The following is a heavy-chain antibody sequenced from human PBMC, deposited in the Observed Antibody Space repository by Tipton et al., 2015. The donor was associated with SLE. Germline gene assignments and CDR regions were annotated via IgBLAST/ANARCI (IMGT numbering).Heavy chain of an antibody. CDR2: IYYSGST. D-gene: IGHD5-18*01. CDR3: ARSWIQPSGGMDV. V-gene: IGHV4-59*08. Sequence: TLSLTCAVYGGSFSGYYWSWIRQPPGKGLEWIGYIYYSGSTKYNPFLKSRVTISVDTSKNQFSLKLSSVTAADTAVYYCARSWIQPSGGMDVWGQGTTVTVSS. J-gene: IGHJ6*02. CDR1: GGSFSGYY.